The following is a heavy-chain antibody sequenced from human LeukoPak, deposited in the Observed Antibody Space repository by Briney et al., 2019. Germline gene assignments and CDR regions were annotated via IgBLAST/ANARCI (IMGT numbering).Heavy chain of an antibody. J-gene: IGHJ5*02. D-gene: IGHD2-15*01. CDR2: ISAYNGNT. CDR1: GYTFTSYG. Sequence: ASVKVSCKASGYTFTSYGISWVRQAPGQGLEWMGWISAYNGNTNYAQKLQGRVTMTTDTSTSTAYMELRSLGSDDTAVYYCARVRHIVVVVAATPELRKDRWFDPWGQGTLVTVSS. CDR3: ARVRHIVVVVAATPELRKDRWFDP. V-gene: IGHV1-18*01.